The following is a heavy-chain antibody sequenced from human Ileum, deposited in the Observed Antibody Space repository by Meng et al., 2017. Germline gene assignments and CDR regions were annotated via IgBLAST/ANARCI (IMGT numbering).Heavy chain of an antibody. CDR2: ISAYNGDT. J-gene: IGHJ4*02. Sequence: QVQLVQSGAEVRKPGASVKVSCKASGYTYTHHGIGWVRHAPGQGLEWMGWISAYNGDTNYVQKFQGRVTMTTDASTSTAYMELRSLRSDDTAVYYCARDPSNSSDWHAYFDYWGQGTLVTVSS. CDR1: GYTYTHHG. CDR3: ARDPSNSSDWHAYFDY. V-gene: IGHV1-18*01. D-gene: IGHD6-19*01.